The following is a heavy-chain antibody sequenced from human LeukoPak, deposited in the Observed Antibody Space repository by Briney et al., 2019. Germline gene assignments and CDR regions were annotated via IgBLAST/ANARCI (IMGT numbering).Heavy chain of an antibody. CDR2: FSVNGRDT. Sequence: PGGSLRLSCAASGFTFKNYALSWVRQAPGKGLEWVSGFSVNGRDTYYADFVKGRFTIARDIAKNTLYLQMNSLRAEDTATYYCAKPGRTAASLFDSRGQGTLVTVSS. V-gene: IGHV3-23*01. CDR1: GFTFKNYA. D-gene: IGHD6-25*01. J-gene: IGHJ4*02. CDR3: AKPGRTAASLFDS.